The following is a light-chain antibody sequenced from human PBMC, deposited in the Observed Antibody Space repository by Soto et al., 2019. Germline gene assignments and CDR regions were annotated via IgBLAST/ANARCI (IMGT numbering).Light chain of an antibody. V-gene: IGKV1-39*01. CDR2: AAS. CDR1: QSISSY. Sequence: DIQMTQSPSSLSASVGDRVTITCRASQSISSYLNWYQQKPGKAPKLLIYAASSLQSGVPSRFSGSGSATDFTLTISSLQPEDFATYYCQQSYSTPPFTFGQGTKVDIK. J-gene: IGKJ2*01. CDR3: QQSYSTPPFT.